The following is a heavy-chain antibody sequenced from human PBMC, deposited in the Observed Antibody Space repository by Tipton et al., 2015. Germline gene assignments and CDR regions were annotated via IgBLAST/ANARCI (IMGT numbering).Heavy chain of an antibody. Sequence: TLSLTCTVSGGSINVGGFYWVWIRQSPGKGLEYIGTIYYSGNPSYNPSLKTRVTISVDTSKNQFSLRVKSVTAADTAVYYCASRDWLLHHFDYWGQGTLVTVSS. V-gene: IGHV4-39*01. CDR2: IYYSGNP. CDR1: GGSINVGGFY. J-gene: IGHJ4*02. CDR3: ASRDWLLHHFDY. D-gene: IGHD6-19*01.